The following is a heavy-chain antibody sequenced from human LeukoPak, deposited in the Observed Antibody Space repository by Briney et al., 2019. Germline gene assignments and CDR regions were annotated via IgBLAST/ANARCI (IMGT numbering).Heavy chain of an antibody. CDR1: GGSFSGYY. CDR3: ARVDYDFWSGPRWFDP. Sequence: SETLSLTCAVYGGSFSGYYWSWIRQPAGKGLEWIGRIYTSGSTNYNPSLKSRVTMSVDTSKNQFSLKLSSVTAADTAVYYCARVDYDFWSGPRWFDPWGQGTLVTVSS. CDR2: IYTSGST. V-gene: IGHV4-59*10. D-gene: IGHD3-3*01. J-gene: IGHJ5*02.